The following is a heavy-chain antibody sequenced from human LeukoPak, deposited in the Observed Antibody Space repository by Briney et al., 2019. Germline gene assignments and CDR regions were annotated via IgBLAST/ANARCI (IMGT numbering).Heavy chain of an antibody. Sequence: PSETLSLTCTVSGGSISNYYWSWLRQPPGKGLEWIGSIYHSGSTYYNPSLKSRVTISVDTSKNQFSLKLSSVTAADTAVYYCASGGTIAVAGSWFDPWGQGTLVTVSS. J-gene: IGHJ5*02. D-gene: IGHD6-19*01. CDR3: ASGGTIAVAGSWFDP. V-gene: IGHV4-59*08. CDR1: GGSISNYY. CDR2: IYHSGST.